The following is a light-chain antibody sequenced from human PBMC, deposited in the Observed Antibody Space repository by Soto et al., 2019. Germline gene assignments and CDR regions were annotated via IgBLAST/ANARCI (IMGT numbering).Light chain of an antibody. CDR3: QQYNNWPPMYT. CDR1: QSVSSN. Sequence: EIVMTQSPATLSVSPGERATLSCRASQSVSSNLAWYQQKPGQAPRLLIYGASTRATCIPARFSGSGSGTDFTLTISSLQSEDFAVYYCQQYNNWPPMYTFGQGTKLEIK. J-gene: IGKJ2*01. V-gene: IGKV3-15*01. CDR2: GAS.